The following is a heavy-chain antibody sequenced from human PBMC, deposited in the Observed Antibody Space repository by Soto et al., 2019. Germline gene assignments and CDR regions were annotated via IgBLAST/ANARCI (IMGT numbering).Heavy chain of an antibody. Sequence: GGSLRLSCAASGFTFSSYAMSWVRQAPWKGLQWVSAIGGSGGSTYYADSVKGRFTISRDNSKNTLYLQMNSLRAEDTAVYYCAKDGAFYDFWSGFSMDVWGQGTTVTVSS. CDR3: AKDGAFYDFWSGFSMDV. D-gene: IGHD3-3*01. V-gene: IGHV3-23*01. CDR2: IGGSGGST. J-gene: IGHJ6*02. CDR1: GFTFSSYA.